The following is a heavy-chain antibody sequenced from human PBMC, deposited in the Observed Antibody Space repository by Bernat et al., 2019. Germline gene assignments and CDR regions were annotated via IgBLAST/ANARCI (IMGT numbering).Heavy chain of an antibody. J-gene: IGHJ6*03. CDR1: GFTFSSYG. CDR2: IWYDGSNK. V-gene: IGHV3-33*01. D-gene: IGHD3-10*01. Sequence: QVQLVESGGGVVQPGRSLRLSCAASGFTFSSYGMHWVRQAPGKGLEWVAVIWYDGSNKYYADSVKGRFTISRDNSKNTLYLQMNSLRAEDTAVYYCARRPHGSGKLTQKYYYYYMGVWGKGTTVTVSS. CDR3: ARRPHGSGKLTQKYYYYYMGV.